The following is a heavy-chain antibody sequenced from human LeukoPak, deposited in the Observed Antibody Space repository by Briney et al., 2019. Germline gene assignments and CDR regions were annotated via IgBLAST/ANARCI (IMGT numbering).Heavy chain of an antibody. CDR1: GGSISSSSYY. V-gene: IGHV4-39*07. Sequence: KASETLSLTCTVSGGSISSSSYYWGWIRQPPGKGLEWIGSIYYSGSTYYNPSLKSRVTISVDTSKNQFSLKLSSVTAADTAVYYCARVGSWYYFDYWGQGTLVTVSS. J-gene: IGHJ4*02. CDR2: IYYSGST. D-gene: IGHD6-13*01. CDR3: ARVGSWYYFDY.